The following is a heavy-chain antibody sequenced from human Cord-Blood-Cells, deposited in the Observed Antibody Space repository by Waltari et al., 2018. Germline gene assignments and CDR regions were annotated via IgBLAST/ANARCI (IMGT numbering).Heavy chain of an antibody. CDR3: AKDIVPVYDFWSGYDAFDI. CDR1: GFTFDDYA. J-gene: IGHJ3*02. Sequence: EVQLVESGGGLVQHGRSLRLSCAASGFTFDDYAMHWVRQAPETGLEWVSGISWNSGSIGYADSVKGRFTISRDNAKNSLYLQMNSLRAEDTALYYCAKDIVPVYDFWSGYDAFDIWGQGTMVTVSS. V-gene: IGHV3-9*01. CDR2: ISWNSGSI. D-gene: IGHD3-3*01.